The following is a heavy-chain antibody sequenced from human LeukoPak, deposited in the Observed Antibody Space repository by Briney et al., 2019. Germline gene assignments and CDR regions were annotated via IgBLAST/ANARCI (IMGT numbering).Heavy chain of an antibody. J-gene: IGHJ4*02. V-gene: IGHV5-51*01. D-gene: IGHD3-22*01. CDR2: IFPGDSDT. CDR3: ARRLTYDSRAYYCLDY. CDR1: GYSFTSYW. Sequence: PGESLKISCKGSGYSFTSYWIGWVRQKPGKGLEWMGIIFPGDSDTRYSPSFQGQATISADKSISTAYLQWSSLKASDTAMYYCARRLTYDSRAYYCLDYRGQGTLVTVSS.